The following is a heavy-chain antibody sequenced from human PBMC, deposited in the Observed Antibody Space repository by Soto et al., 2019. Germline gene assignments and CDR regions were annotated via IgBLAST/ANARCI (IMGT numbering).Heavy chain of an antibody. J-gene: IGHJ5*02. CDR2: IYYSGST. CDR3: ARECGGDCYGWFDP. D-gene: IGHD2-21*02. Sequence: PSETLSLTCTVSGGSISSYYWSWIRQPPGKGLEWIGYIYYSGSTNYNPSLKSRVTISVGTSKNQFSLKLSSVTAADTAVYYCARECGGDCYGWFDPWGQGPLVTVSS. V-gene: IGHV4-59*01. CDR1: GGSISSYY.